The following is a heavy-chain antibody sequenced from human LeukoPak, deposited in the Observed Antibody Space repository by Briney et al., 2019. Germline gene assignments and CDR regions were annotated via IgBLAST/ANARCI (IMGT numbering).Heavy chain of an antibody. CDR3: ARGSPGRSGSPFDY. V-gene: IGHV3-30-3*01. D-gene: IGHD3-10*01. CDR1: GFTFSSYA. CDR2: ISYDGSNK. J-gene: IGHJ4*02. Sequence: PGGSLRLSCAASGFTFSSYAMHWVRQAPGKGLEWVAVISYDGSNKYYADSVKGRFTISRDNSKNTLYLQMNSLRAEDTAVYYCARGSPGRSGSPFDYWGQGTLVTVSS.